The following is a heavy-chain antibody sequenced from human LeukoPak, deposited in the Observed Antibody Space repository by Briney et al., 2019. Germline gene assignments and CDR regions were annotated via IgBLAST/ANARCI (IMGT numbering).Heavy chain of an antibody. V-gene: IGHV4-59*01. J-gene: IGHJ2*01. CDR3: ASSNILTGYNWYFDL. CDR2: IYYSGST. Sequence: SETLSLTCTVSGGSISSYYWSWIRQPPGKGLEWIGYIYYSGSTNYNPSLKSRVTISVDTSKNQFSLKLSSVTAADTAVYYCASSNILTGYNWYFDLWGRGTLVTVSS. D-gene: IGHD3-9*01. CDR1: GGSISSYY.